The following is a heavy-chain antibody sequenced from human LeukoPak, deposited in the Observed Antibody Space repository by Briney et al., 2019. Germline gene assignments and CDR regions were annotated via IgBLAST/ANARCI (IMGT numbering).Heavy chain of an antibody. V-gene: IGHV6-1*01. CDR2: TYYRSKWYN. Sequence: SQTLSLTCAISGESVSSNSATWNWNRQSPSRGLEWLGRTYYRSKWYNDYAVSVRSRITINPDTSKNQFSLQLKSVTPDDTAVYYCARECEGCGWPFDYWGQGTLVTVSS. CDR3: ARECEGCGWPFDY. J-gene: IGHJ4*02. CDR1: GESVSSNSAT. D-gene: IGHD6-19*01.